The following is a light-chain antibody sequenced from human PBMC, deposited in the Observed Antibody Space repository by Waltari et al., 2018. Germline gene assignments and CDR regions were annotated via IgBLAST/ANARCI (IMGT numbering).Light chain of an antibody. V-gene: IGKV1-5*03. Sequence: DIQMTQSPSILSASVGDRVTITCRASQSISTWLAWYQQKPGKAPILLIYKASTLESGVPSRFSGSGSGTEFTLTISSLQPDDFATYYCQQYNSYSGTFGQGTKVEIK. CDR3: QQYNSYSGT. J-gene: IGKJ1*01. CDR1: QSISTW. CDR2: KAS.